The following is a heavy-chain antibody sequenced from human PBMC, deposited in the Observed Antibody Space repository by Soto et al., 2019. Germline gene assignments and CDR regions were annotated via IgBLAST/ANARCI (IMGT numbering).Heavy chain of an antibody. D-gene: IGHD2-8*02. CDR2: INPTNGGT. V-gene: IGHV1-2*02. J-gene: IGHJ5*02. CDR1: GYTFTDYY. Sequence: ASVKVSCKASGYTFTDYYMYWVRQAPGQGLEWMGSINPTNGGTNYAQKFQGRVTMTSDTSISTAYMELSRLKSDDTAVYYCARARSTGDHCSSGVYFDPWGQGTLVTVSS. CDR3: ARARSTGDHCSSGVYFDP.